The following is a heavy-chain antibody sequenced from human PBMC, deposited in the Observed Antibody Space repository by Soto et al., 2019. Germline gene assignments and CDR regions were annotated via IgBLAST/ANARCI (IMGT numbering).Heavy chain of an antibody. CDR2: ITAIFGTA. V-gene: IGHV1-69*13. J-gene: IGHJ3*02. D-gene: IGHD2-21*02. CDR3: ARVWDVVVTADWAFDI. Sequence: SVKVSFKASGGTFITYGIHWVRQAPGQGLEWMGGITAIFGTANYAQNFQGRVTITADESMSTAYMELRSLRSEDTAVYYCARVWDVVVTADWAFDIWGQGTMVTVSS. CDR1: GGTFITYG.